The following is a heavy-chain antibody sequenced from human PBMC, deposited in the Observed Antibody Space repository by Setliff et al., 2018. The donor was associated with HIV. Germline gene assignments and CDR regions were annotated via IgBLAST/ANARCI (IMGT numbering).Heavy chain of an antibody. D-gene: IGHD3-22*01. CDR2: VYSTGSI. CDR1: GGSMSRFY. V-gene: IGHV4-59*01. J-gene: IGHJ4*02. Sequence: SETLSLTCTVSGGSMSRFYWTWIRQPPGKGLEWIGFVYSTGSINYSPSFRGRLTISLDTSENQFSLHLTSVTAADTAVYFCVRVFYDATDYYAPLFDYWGQGTLVTVSS. CDR3: VRVFYDATDYYAPLFDY.